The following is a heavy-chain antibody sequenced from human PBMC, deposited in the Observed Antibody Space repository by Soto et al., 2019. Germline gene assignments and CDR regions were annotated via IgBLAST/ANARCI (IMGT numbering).Heavy chain of an antibody. Sequence: EVQLVESGGGWSQPGGSRRISFAASGFTFSDYWRSWVGQAPGKGLEWVANMKQDGSEKFYVDSVKGRFTISRDNAKESLFLQMNSLRDEDTAVYYCARDASGWSVYWGQGTLVTVSS. V-gene: IGHV3-7*04. J-gene: IGHJ4*02. CDR3: ARDASGWSVY. CDR2: MKQDGSEK. CDR1: GFTFSDYW. D-gene: IGHD6-19*01.